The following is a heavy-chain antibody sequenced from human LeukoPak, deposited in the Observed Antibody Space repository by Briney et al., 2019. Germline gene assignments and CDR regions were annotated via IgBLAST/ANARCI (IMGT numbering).Heavy chain of an antibody. CDR3: ARKRDNLTGYNDY. Sequence: GGSLRLSCAASGFTFSSYSMNWVRQAPGKGLEWVSSISSSSSYIYYADSVKGRFTISRDNAKNSLYLQMNSLRAEDTAVYYCARKRDNLTGYNDYWGQGTLVTVSS. CDR2: ISSSSSYI. V-gene: IGHV3-21*01. D-gene: IGHD3-9*01. CDR1: GFTFSSYS. J-gene: IGHJ4*02.